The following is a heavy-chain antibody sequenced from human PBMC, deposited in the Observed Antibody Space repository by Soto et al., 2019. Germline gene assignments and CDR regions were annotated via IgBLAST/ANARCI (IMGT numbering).Heavy chain of an antibody. CDR1: GLTVSGKKY. CDR3: ASWVLQEHAYDI. D-gene: IGHD1-1*01. Sequence: DVQLVESGGGLIQPGGSLRLSCAAFGLTVSGKKYMAWVRQAPGKGLEWVSGRYDVDGTYYADSVKGRFTISRDSSKNIVYLQMNSLRPYDTAVYYCASWVLQEHAYDIWGLGTTVTVSS. CDR2: RYDVDGT. J-gene: IGHJ3*02. V-gene: IGHV3-53*01.